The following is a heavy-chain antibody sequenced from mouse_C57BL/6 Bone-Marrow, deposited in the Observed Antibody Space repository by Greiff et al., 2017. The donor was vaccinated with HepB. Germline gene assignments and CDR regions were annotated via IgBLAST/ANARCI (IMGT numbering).Heavy chain of an antibody. Sequence: EVKLMDSGGGLVKPGGSLKLSCAASGFTFSDYGMHWVRQAPEKGLEWVAYISSGSSTIYYADTVKGRFTISRDNAKNTLFLQMTSLRSEDTAMYYCARAPFYYDYPYYAMDYWGQGTSVTVSS. D-gene: IGHD2-4*01. CDR3: ARAPFYYDYPYYAMDY. CDR1: GFTFSDYG. J-gene: IGHJ4*01. V-gene: IGHV5-17*01. CDR2: ISSGSSTI.